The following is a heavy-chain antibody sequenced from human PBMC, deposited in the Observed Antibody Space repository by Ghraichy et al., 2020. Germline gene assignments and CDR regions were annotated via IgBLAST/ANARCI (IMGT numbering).Heavy chain of an antibody. CDR3: ARSGRGSNWFDP. CDR2: IYYSGST. CDR1: GGSISSGGYY. D-gene: IGHD3-10*01. Sequence: SETLSLTCTVSGGSISSGGYYWSWIRQHPGKGLEWIGYIYYSGSTYYNPSLKSRVTISVDTSKNQFSLKLSSVTAADTAVYYCARSGRGSNWFDPWGQGTLVTVSS. V-gene: IGHV4-31*03. J-gene: IGHJ5*02.